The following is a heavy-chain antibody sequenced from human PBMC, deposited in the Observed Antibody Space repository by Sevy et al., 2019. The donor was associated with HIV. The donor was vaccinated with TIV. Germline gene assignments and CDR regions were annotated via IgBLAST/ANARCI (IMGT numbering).Heavy chain of an antibody. CDR2: ISYDGSNK. J-gene: IGHJ5*02. D-gene: IGHD6-19*01. CDR3: ARDFSGWYNWFDP. V-gene: IGHV3-30*04. CDR1: GLTFSSYA. Sequence: GGSLRLSCVASGLTFSSYAMHWVRQAPGKGLEWVAVISYDGSNKYYADSVKGRFTISRDNSKNTLYLQMNSLRAEDTAVYYCARDFSGWYNWFDPWGQGTLVTVSS.